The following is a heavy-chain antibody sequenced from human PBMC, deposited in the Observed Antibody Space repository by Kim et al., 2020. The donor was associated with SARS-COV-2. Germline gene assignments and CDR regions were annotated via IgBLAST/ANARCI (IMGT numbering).Heavy chain of an antibody. D-gene: IGHD5-12*01. V-gene: IGHV4-59*13. J-gene: IGHJ6*02. CDR3: ARGNSGYDFSYYYGMDV. CDR1: GGSISSYY. Sequence: SETLSLTCTVSGGSISSYYWSWIRQPPGKGLEWIGYIHYSGSTNYNPSLKSRVTISVDTSKNQFSLKLTSVTAADTAVYYCARGNSGYDFSYYYGMDVWGQGTTVTVSS. CDR2: IHYSGST.